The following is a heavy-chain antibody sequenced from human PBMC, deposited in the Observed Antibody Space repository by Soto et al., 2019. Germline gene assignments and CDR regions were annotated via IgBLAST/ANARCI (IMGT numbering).Heavy chain of an antibody. V-gene: IGHV4-59*01. J-gene: IGHJ5*02. CDR2: FCYTGST. CDR3: AKSHYDSSGYYIIDH. Sequence: PSETLSLTCTVSGGSISGRCWSWVRQSPGKGLEWIGYFCYTGSTNYNPSLKSRVTMSVDRSKTQCSLKLTSVTAADTAVYYCAKSHYDSSGYYIIDHWGQGTLVTVSS. D-gene: IGHD3-22*01. CDR1: GGSISGRC.